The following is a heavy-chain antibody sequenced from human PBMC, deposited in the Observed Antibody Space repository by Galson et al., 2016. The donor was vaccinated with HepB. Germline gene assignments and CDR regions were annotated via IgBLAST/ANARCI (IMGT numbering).Heavy chain of an antibody. V-gene: IGHV3-23*01. J-gene: IGHJ4*02. CDR1: GFNFSSPA. D-gene: IGHD2-8*01. Sequence: SLRLSCAASGFNFSSPAMHWVRQAPGKGLEWVSAITGSGASTYSADSVKGRFTISKDNSRNTLHLQMNSLRAEDTAVYYCAKDLDTNGSFTGFDYWGQGTLVTVSS. CDR3: AKDLDTNGSFTGFDY. CDR2: ITGSGAST.